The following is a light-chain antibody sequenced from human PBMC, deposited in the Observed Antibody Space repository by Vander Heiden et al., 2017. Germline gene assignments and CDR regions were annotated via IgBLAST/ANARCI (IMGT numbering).Light chain of an antibody. CDR3: QSADSSGTYDV. V-gene: IGLV3-25*03. Sequence: SYELTQPPSVSVSPGQTARIACSGDALPKQYAYWYQQKPGQAPVLVIEKDSERPSGIPERFSGSRLGTTVTLTISGVQAEDEGDDYCQSADSSGTYDVFGGGT. CDR1: ALPKQY. J-gene: IGLJ2*01. CDR2: KDS.